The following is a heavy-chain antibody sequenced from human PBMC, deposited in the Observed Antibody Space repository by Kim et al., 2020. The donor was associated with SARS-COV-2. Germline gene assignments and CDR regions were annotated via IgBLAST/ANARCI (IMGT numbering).Heavy chain of an antibody. CDR1: GFPFDSYA. D-gene: IGHD4-4*01. Sequence: GGSLRLSCAASGFPFDSYAMSWVRQAPGKGLEWVSAILYHSGTTYYADSVKGRFTISRDNSKNTLYLFMDSLRAEDTGVYYCVTATQQLAPDGNFWGQGTLVTVSS. J-gene: IGHJ4*02. CDR3: VTATQQLAPDGNF. V-gene: IGHV3-23*01. CDR2: ILYHSGTT.